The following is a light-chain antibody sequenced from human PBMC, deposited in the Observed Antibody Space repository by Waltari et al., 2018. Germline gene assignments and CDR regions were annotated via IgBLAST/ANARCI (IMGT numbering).Light chain of an antibody. CDR2: DKN. CDR1: ISNIGNYY. CDR3: ATWDNSLYEVV. J-gene: IGLJ2*01. V-gene: IGLV1-51*01. Sequence: QSVLTQPPSVSAAPGQKVTISCSGSISNIGNYYVSWYHQLPGAAPKLLIYDKNKRPSWIPDRFSASKSGTSATLGITGLQIGDEADYYCATWDNSLYEVVFGGGTKLTVL.